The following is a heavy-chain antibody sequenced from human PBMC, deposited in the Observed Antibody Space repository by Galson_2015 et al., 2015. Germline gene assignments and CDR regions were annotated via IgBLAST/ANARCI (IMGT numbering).Heavy chain of an antibody. J-gene: IGHJ6*03. Sequence: SLRLSCAASGFTFSGYWMHWVRQAPGKGLEWVANIKQDGSKKHYADSVRGRFTISRDNAKNSLYLQINSLTAGDTAVYYCVRDNGYSGSSFGNYYYYFIDVWGRGTTVTVSS. V-gene: IGHV3-7*01. CDR3: VRDNGYSGSSFGNYYYYFIDV. D-gene: IGHD5-18*01. CDR1: GFTFSGYW. CDR2: IKQDGSKK.